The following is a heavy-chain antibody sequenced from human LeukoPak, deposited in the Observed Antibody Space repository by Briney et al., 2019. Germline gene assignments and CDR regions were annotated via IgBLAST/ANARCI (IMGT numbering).Heavy chain of an antibody. CDR3: ASLYYGSGSSFDY. V-gene: IGHV1-2*02. J-gene: IGHJ4*02. Sequence: ASVKVSCKASGHTFTGYYMHWVRQAPGQGLEWMGWINPNSGGTNYAQKFQGRVTMTRDTSISTAYMELSRLRSDDTAVYYCASLYYGSGSSFDYWGQGTLVTVSS. CDR2: INPNSGGT. CDR1: GHTFTGYY. D-gene: IGHD3-10*01.